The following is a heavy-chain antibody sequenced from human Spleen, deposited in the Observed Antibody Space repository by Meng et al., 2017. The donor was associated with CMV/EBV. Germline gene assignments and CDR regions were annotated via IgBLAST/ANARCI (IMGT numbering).Heavy chain of an antibody. CDR2: ISSSSSTV. J-gene: IGHJ6*02. CDR1: GFTFSDYY. CDR3: ARGASGGISFYYGMDV. V-gene: IGHV3-11*04. Sequence: GGSLRLSCAASGFTFSDYYMSWIRQAPGKGLEWVSYISSSSSTVYYADFVKGRFTISRDNAKNSLFLQMNSLRAEDTAIYYCARGASGGISFYYGMDVWGQGITVTVSS. D-gene: IGHD2-15*01.